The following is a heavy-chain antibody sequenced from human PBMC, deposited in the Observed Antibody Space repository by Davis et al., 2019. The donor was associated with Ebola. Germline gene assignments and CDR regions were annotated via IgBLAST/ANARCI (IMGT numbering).Heavy chain of an antibody. Sequence: GEALKTFCAASGFTFRGLWMSWVRQAPGKGLEWVANIKQDGSEKYYVNSVKGRFIISRDNAKNSLYLQMNSLRAEDTAVYYCARRSSQALDWGQGTLVTVSS. CDR2: IKQDGSEK. V-gene: IGHV3-7*01. J-gene: IGHJ4*02. CDR1: GFTFRGLW. D-gene: IGHD6-6*01. CDR3: ARRSSQALD.